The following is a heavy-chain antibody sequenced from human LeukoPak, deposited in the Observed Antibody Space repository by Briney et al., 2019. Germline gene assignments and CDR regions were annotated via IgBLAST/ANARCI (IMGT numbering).Heavy chain of an antibody. CDR1: GFTLPKYG. V-gene: IGHV3-23*01. CDR2: ISGNGDNT. Sequence: GGSLRLSREASGFTLPKYGVSWVRQAPGKGLEWLSAISGNGDNTYYADSVKGRFTISRDNSKNTLYLRMSSLRAEDTAMYYCAKGHYDGGAYHYFDAWGQGTLVTVSS. D-gene: IGHD3-22*01. CDR3: AKGHYDGGAYHYFDA. J-gene: IGHJ4*02.